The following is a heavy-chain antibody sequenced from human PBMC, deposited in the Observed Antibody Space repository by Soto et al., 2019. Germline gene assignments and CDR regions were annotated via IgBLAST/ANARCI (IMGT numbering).Heavy chain of an antibody. CDR3: AKDPNIVVVTAATGGMGV. CDR2: INPNSGGT. D-gene: IGHD2-2*01. Sequence: GASVKVSCKASGYTFTDYYMHWVRQAPGQGLEWMGWINPNSGGTNYAQKFQGRVTMTRVTSISTAYMELSSLRSDDTALYCCAKDPNIVVVTAATGGMGVWGQGTTVTVCS. V-gene: IGHV1-2*02. J-gene: IGHJ6*02. CDR1: GYTFTDYY.